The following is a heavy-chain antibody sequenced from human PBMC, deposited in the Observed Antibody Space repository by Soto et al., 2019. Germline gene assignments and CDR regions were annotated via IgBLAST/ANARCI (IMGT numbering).Heavy chain of an antibody. CDR2: MSGGGTGT. J-gene: IGHJ4*02. CDR3: AKRHYYDNFGNWVANQAFDY. V-gene: IGHV3-23*01. D-gene: IGHD3-22*01. CDR1: EFTFTNYA. Sequence: PXGSLTLSSAAPEFTFTNYALHWVRQAPGYGLESVSSMSGGGTGTYSEGGLKVRFTMSSDMSRKTLYLEMRSVRDEDTAVYSCAKRHYYDNFGNWVANQAFDYWGQGNLVIVSS.